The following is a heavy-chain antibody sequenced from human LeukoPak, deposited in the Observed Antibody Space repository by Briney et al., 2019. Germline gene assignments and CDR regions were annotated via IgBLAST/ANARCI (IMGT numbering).Heavy chain of an antibody. CDR2: ISYDGSNK. V-gene: IGHV3-30-3*02. D-gene: IGHD1-26*01. J-gene: IGHJ4*02. CDR1: GFTFSSYA. Sequence: GRSLRLSCAASGFTFSSYAMHWVRQAPGKGLEWVAVISYDGSNKYYADSVKGRFTISRDNSKNTLYLQMNSLRAEDTAVYYCAKPPEVGAHRAWGQGTLVTVSS. CDR3: AKPPEVGAHRA.